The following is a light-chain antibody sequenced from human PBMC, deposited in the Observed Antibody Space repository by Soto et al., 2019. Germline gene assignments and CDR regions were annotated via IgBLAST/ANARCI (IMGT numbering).Light chain of an antibody. V-gene: IGKV1-17*01. CDR3: QQYNSYSPYT. J-gene: IGKJ2*01. Sequence: DIQMTQSPSSLSASVGDRVTITCRASQGIRNDLSWYQQKPGEAPKRLVYVASSLDGGVPARFSGSGSGTEFTLTISSLQPEDFATYYCQQYNSYSPYTFGQGTKVDIK. CDR2: VAS. CDR1: QGIRND.